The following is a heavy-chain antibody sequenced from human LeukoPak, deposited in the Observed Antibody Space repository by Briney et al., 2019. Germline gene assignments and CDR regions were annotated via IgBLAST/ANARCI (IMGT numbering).Heavy chain of an antibody. D-gene: IGHD1-26*01. CDR3: ARHALGGELHGADAFDI. V-gene: IGHV4-59*08. J-gene: IGHJ3*02. CDR2: IYYSGST. Sequence: PSETLSLTCTVSGGSISSYYWSWIRQPPGKGLEWIGYIYYSGSTNYNPSLKSRVTISVDTSKNQFSLKLSSVTAADTAVYYCARHALGGELHGADAFDIWGQGTMVTVSS. CDR1: GGSISSYY.